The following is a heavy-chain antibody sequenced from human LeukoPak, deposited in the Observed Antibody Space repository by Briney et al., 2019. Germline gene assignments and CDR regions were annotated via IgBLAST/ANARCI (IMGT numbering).Heavy chain of an antibody. CDR1: GFTFNNAW. D-gene: IGHD4-23*01. Sequence: KPGGSLRLSCAASGFTFNNAWMSWVRQAPGKGLEWVGRIKSKTDGGTTDYAAPVKGRFTISRDSARNSLYLQLNSLRAEDTAVYFCVRDYGGRGGAWGQGTLVTVSS. J-gene: IGHJ5*02. V-gene: IGHV3-15*01. CDR2: IKSKTDGGTT. CDR3: VRDYGGRGGA.